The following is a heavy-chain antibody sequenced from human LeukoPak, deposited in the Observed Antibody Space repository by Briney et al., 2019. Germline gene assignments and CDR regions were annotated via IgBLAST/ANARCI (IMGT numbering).Heavy chain of an antibody. D-gene: IGHD1-1*01. CDR1: GGSISSSSYY. J-gene: IGHJ5*02. CDR3: ARGSAGKERRWFDP. V-gene: IGHV4-39*07. CDR2: IYYSGST. Sequence: KTSETLSLTCSVSGGSISSSSYYWGWIRQPPGKGLEWIGSIYYSGSTYYNPSLKSRVTISVDTSKNQFSLKLSSVTAADTAVYYCARGSAGKERRWFDPWGQGTLVTVSS.